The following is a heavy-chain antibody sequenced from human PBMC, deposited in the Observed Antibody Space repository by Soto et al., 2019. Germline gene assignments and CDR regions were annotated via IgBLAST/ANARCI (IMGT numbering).Heavy chain of an antibody. Sequence: GGSLRLSCAASGFTFSSYAMSWVRQAPGKGLEWVSTISGSGGNTYYAASVKGRFTISRDNSKNTLYLQMNSLRADDTAVYYCAKDRQSYFYDNSGPYGGYYFDYWGQGALVTVSS. CDR2: ISGSGGNT. V-gene: IGHV3-23*01. J-gene: IGHJ4*02. D-gene: IGHD3-22*01. CDR3: AKDRQSYFYDNSGPYGGYYFDY. CDR1: GFTFSSYA.